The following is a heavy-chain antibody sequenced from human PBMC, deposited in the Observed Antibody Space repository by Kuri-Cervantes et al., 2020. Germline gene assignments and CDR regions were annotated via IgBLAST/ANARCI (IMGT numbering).Heavy chain of an antibody. V-gene: IGHV1-69*06. CDR1: GTTFNIYG. Sequence: SVKVSCKASGTTFNIYGVTWVRQAPGQRLEWMGEIIPIFNTAKYAQKFQGRVTIIADKSTNTAYMELSSLTSEDTAVYFCARGTSGYRFGWNQGGEDGFEIWGQGTMVTVSS. CDR3: ARGTSGYRFGWNQGGEDGFEI. D-gene: IGHD6-19*01. CDR2: IIPIFNTA. J-gene: IGHJ3*02.